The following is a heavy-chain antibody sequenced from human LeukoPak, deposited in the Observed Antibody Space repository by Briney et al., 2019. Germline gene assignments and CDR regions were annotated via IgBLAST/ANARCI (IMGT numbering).Heavy chain of an antibody. CDR3: ARGTWFGEFMWVRGELDY. D-gene: IGHD3-10*01. V-gene: IGHV4-61*02. Sequence: SETLSLTCTVSGGSISSGSYHWSWIRQPAGKALEWFGRIYPSGSTNYDPSLKSRVTISLDMSKSQFSLKLTSVTAADTAVYYCARGTWFGEFMWVRGELDYWGQGTLVTVSS. J-gene: IGHJ4*02. CDR2: IYPSGST. CDR1: GGSISSGSYH.